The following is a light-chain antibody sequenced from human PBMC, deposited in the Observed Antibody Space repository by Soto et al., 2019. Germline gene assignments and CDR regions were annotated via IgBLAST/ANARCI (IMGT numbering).Light chain of an antibody. V-gene: IGKV1-17*01. J-gene: IGKJ1*01. Sequence: DIQMTQSPSSLSASVGDRVTMTCRASQDIGINLGWFQQKPGKAPKRLIYVASSLQSGVPSRFSGSGSGTEFTLTISSLQPEDFATYVCLQHNAYPWTFGQGTKVEV. CDR1: QDIGIN. CDR3: LQHNAYPWT. CDR2: VAS.